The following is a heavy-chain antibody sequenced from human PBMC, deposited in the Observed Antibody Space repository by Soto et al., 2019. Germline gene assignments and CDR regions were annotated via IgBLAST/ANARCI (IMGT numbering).Heavy chain of an antibody. CDR2: IYYSGST. D-gene: IGHD2-8*02. CDR1: GGSFSRCGYY. CDR3: ARATSFSGHHGY. V-gene: IGHV4-31*03. Sequence: QLQLQESGPGLVKPSQTLSLACTVSGGSFSRCGYYWSWIRQLPGKGLEWIGYIYYSGSTYYNPSLKSRFTISLDTSKNQFSLKLSSVTAADTAVYYCARATSFSGHHGYWGQGTLVTVSS. J-gene: IGHJ4*02.